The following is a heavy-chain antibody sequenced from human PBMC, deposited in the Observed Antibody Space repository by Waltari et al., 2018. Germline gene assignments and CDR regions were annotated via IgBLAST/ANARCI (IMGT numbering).Heavy chain of an antibody. CDR2: INHSGLT. D-gene: IGHD3-10*01. V-gene: IGHV4-38-2*01. J-gene: IGHJ6*02. Sequence: QVQLQESGPRLVTPSETLSLNCAVSGYSISSGYYWDWIRQPPGKGLEWMGTINHSGLTFYNPSLKRRVTISVDTSKNHFSLEMRSVTAADTAVYYWARGGGLLRGVSGYGYGMDVWGQGTTVTVSS. CDR1: GYSISSGYY. CDR3: ARGGGLLRGVSGYGYGMDV.